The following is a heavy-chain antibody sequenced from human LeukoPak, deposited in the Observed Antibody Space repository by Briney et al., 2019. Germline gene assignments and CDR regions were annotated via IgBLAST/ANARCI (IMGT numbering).Heavy chain of an antibody. CDR2: TNHSGST. Sequence: SETLPLTCAVYVGSFSGYYWSWIRQPPGKGREWMGETNHSGSTNYNPSLKSRVTISVDTSKNQFSLKLSSLTAADTAVYYCARGRGIPESTTDHYDSSGPPYYFDYWGQGTLVTVSS. J-gene: IGHJ4*02. D-gene: IGHD3-22*01. CDR3: ARGRGIPESTTDHYDSSGPPYYFDY. V-gene: IGHV4-34*01. CDR1: VGSFSGYY.